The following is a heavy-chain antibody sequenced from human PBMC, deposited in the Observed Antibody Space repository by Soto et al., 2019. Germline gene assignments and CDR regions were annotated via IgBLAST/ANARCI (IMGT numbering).Heavy chain of an antibody. CDR1: GLTLSNHA. CDR2: VSEYGDVT. D-gene: IGHD3-10*01. Sequence: PGGSLRLSCAASGLTLSNHAMTWVGQAPGKGLDWVSTVSEYGDVTYYADSVRGRFTISRDNSKNTLYLQLNNLRVEDTAVYYCVPGSSGTRGEDAWGPGVVVTVSS. J-gene: IGHJ5*02. CDR3: VPGSSGTRGEDA. V-gene: IGHV3-23*01.